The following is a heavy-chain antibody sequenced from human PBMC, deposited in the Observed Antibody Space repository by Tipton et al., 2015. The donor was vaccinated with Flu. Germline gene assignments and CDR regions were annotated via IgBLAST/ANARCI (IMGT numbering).Heavy chain of an antibody. D-gene: IGHD3-10*01. Sequence: LSLTCATSGFTFSSYWMTWVRQAPGKGLEWVANIKQDGSDKYYVDSVKGRFTVSRDNAKNSLFLQMNSLRAEDTAVYYCARDPTPAGSGYWGQGTLVTVSS. CDR1: GFTFSSYW. CDR2: IKQDGSDK. CDR3: ARDPTPAGSGY. J-gene: IGHJ4*02. V-gene: IGHV3-7*01.